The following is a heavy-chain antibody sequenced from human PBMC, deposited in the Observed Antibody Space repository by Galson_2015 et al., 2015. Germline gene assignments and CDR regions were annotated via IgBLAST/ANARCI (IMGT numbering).Heavy chain of an antibody. Sequence: SVKVSCKASGGTFSSYAISWVRQAPGQGLEWMGGIIPIFGTANYAQKFQGRVTITADESTSTAYMELSSLRSEDTAVYYCANLPEGGDYYGSGYDWGQGTLVTVSS. CDR2: IIPIFGTA. CDR3: ANLPEGGDYYGSGYD. CDR1: GGTFSSYA. D-gene: IGHD3-10*01. V-gene: IGHV1-69*13. J-gene: IGHJ4*02.